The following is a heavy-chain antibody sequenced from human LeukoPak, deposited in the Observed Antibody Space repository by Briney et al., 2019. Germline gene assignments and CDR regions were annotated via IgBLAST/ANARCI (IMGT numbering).Heavy chain of an antibody. CDR2: IWNSGST. Sequence: SETLSLTCSVSGDSISSRTYYWTWIRQYPEKGLQWIGYIWNSGSTNYNPSLKSRVTVSVDTSKNQFSLTLTSVTAADTALYYCAADVSSTFPNWIDPWGQGIPVIVSS. CDR3: AADVSSTFPNWIDP. CDR1: GDSISSRTYY. J-gene: IGHJ5*02. D-gene: IGHD6-6*01. V-gene: IGHV4-31*03.